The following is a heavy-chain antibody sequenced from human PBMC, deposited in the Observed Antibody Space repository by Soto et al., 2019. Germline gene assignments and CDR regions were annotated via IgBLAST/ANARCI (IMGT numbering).Heavy chain of an antibody. J-gene: IGHJ4*02. CDR3: AVPTDSSGWYCFDY. CDR2: FDPEDGET. Sequence: GASVKVSCKVSGYTLTELSMHWVRQAPGKGLEWMGGFDPEDGETIYAQKFQGRVTMTEDTSTDTAYMELSSLRSEDTAVYYCAVPTDSSGWYCFDYRGQGTLVTVSS. CDR1: GYTLTELS. D-gene: IGHD6-19*01. V-gene: IGHV1-24*01.